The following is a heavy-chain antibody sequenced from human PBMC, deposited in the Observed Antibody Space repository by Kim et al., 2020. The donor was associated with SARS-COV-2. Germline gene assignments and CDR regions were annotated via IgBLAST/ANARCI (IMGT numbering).Heavy chain of an antibody. Sequence: GGSLRLSCAASGFTFSNAWMSWVRQAPGKGLEWVGRIKSKTDGGTTDYAAPVKGRFTISRDDSKNTLYLQMNSLQTEDTAVYYCTTVLDLEPLYYYDTYGMDVWGRGTTVAVSS. CDR1: GFTFSNAW. D-gene: IGHD3-22*01. J-gene: IGHJ6*02. V-gene: IGHV3-15*01. CDR3: TTVLDLEPLYYYDTYGMDV. CDR2: IKSKTDGGTT.